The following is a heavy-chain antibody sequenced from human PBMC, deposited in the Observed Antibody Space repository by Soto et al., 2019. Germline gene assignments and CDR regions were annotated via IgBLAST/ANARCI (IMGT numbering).Heavy chain of an antibody. CDR1: GYTFTSYD. CDR2: MNPNSGNT. Sequence: QVQLVQSGAEVKKPGASVKVSCKASGYTFTSYDINWVRQATGQGLEWMGWMNPNSGNTGYAQKFQGRVTMTRNASISTAYMELSSLRSEDTAVYYCARVRTKLGILTIWGQGTLVTVSS. V-gene: IGHV1-8*01. D-gene: IGHD7-27*01. J-gene: IGHJ4*02. CDR3: ARVRTKLGILTI.